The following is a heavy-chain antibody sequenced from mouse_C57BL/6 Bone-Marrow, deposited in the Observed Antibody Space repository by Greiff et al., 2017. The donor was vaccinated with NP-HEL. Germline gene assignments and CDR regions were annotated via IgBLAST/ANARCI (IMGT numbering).Heavy chain of an antibody. Sequence: QVQLQQSGSELRSPGSSVKLSCKDFDSEVFPIAYMSWVRQQPGHGFEWIGGILPSIGRTIYGEKFEDKATLDADTLSNTAYLELNSLTAEASAIYYCSRGGYGSSYWYCDVWGTGTTVTVSS. CDR2: ILPSIGRT. CDR3: SRGGYGSSYWYCDV. CDR1: DSEVFPIAY. J-gene: IGHJ1*03. V-gene: IGHV15-2*01. D-gene: IGHD1-1*01.